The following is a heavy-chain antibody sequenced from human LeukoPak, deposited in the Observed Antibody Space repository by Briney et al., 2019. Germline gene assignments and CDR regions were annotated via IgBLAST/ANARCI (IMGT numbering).Heavy chain of an antibody. CDR2: IYSSGDA. V-gene: IGHV4-4*07. CDR1: GGSISGYY. CDR3: VREPDP. Sequence: PSETLSLTCTVSGGSISGYYWGWIRQPAGKGLEWIGRIYSSGDATYNPSLKSRVTMSVDTSKNQFSLRLRSVTAADTAVCYCVREPDPWGQGTQVTVSS. J-gene: IGHJ5*02.